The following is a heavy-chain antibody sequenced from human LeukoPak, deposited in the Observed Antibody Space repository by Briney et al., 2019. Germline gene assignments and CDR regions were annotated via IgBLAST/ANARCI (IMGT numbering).Heavy chain of an antibody. CDR3: AKTSPYGTTWYGFCDY. CDR1: GFPFSNNV. J-gene: IGHJ4*02. V-gene: IGHV3-23*01. D-gene: IGHD3-3*01. Sequence: GGSLRLSCAASGFPFSNNVMSWVRQAPGRGLDWLSAIRGSGDTYYADSGKGRFTISRDNSQNMLYLQMSSLRAADTAVYYCAKTSPYGTTWYGFCDYWGQGALVTVSS. CDR2: IRGSGDT.